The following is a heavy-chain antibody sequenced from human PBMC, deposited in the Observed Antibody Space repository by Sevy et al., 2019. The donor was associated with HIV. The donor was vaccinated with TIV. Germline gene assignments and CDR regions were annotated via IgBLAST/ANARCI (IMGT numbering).Heavy chain of an antibody. CDR1: GFTFSGSA. V-gene: IGHV3-73*01. J-gene: IGHJ6*03. Sequence: GGSLRLSCAASGFTFSGSAMHWVRQASGKGLEWVGRIRSKANSYATAYAASVKGRFTISRDDSKNTAYLQMNSLKTEDTAVYYCTRSGGGYCSGGSCYTYYYYYYMDVWGKGTTVTVSS. CDR2: IRSKANSYAT. D-gene: IGHD2-15*01. CDR3: TRSGGGYCSGGSCYTYYYYYYMDV.